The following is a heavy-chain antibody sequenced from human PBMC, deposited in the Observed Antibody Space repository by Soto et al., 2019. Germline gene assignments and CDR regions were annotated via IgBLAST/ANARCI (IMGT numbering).Heavy chain of an antibody. CDR1: GGSISSYY. CDR2: IYYSGST. V-gene: IGHV4-59*01. D-gene: IGHD3-22*01. Sequence: QVQLQESGPGLVKPSETLSLTCTVSGGSISSYYWSWIRQPPGKGLEWIGYIYYSGSTNYNPSLKSRVTISVDTSKSQFALKLSSVTAADTAVYYCARAGGYYDSSGWLDYWGQGTLVTVSS. CDR3: ARAGGYYDSSGWLDY. J-gene: IGHJ4*02.